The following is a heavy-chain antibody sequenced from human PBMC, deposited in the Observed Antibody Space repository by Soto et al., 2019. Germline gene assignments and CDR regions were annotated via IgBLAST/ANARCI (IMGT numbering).Heavy chain of an antibody. CDR3: ARDRYSSGWYYYYGMDV. CDR2: IYTSGST. Sequence: SETLSLTCTVSGGSISSYYWSWIRQPAGKGLEWIGRIYTSGSTNYNPSLKSRVTMSVDTSKNQFSLKLSSVTAADTAVYYCARDRYSSGWYYYYGMDVWGQGTTVTVSS. J-gene: IGHJ6*02. V-gene: IGHV4-4*07. CDR1: GGSISSYY. D-gene: IGHD6-19*01.